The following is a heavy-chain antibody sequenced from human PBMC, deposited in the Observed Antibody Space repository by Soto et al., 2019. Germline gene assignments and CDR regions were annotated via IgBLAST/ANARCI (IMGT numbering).Heavy chain of an antibody. CDR3: ARGIATGQLDP. CDR1: GYTFTRYT. J-gene: IGHJ5*02. CDR2: INPDNGHT. Sequence: QVQLVQSGAEVKKPGASVKISCKASGYTFTRYTMNWVRQAPGQRLEWMGWINPDNGHTKSSQKFQDRVIITRDTSASTAYIDLSRLRSEDTAVYYCARGIATGQLDPWGQGTLVTVSS. V-gene: IGHV1-3*01. D-gene: IGHD2-15*01.